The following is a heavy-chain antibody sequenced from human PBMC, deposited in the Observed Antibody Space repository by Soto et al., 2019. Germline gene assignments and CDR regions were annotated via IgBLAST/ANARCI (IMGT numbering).Heavy chain of an antibody. V-gene: IGHV4-59*01. CDR2: IYYSGST. CDR1: GGSISSYY. J-gene: IGHJ5*02. D-gene: IGHD6-13*01. Sequence: PSETLSLTCTVSGGSISSYYWSWIRQPAGKGLEWIGYIYYSGSTNYNPSLKSRVTISVDTSKNQFSLKLSSVTAADTAVYYCARVAMGSSWSGGVWFDPWGQGTLVTVSS. CDR3: ARVAMGSSWSGGVWFDP.